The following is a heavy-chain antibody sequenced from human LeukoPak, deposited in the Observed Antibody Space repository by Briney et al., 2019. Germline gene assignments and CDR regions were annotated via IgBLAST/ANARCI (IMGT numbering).Heavy chain of an antibody. Sequence: GGSLRLSCAASGFTFSSYSMNWVRQGPGKGLEWVSSISSSSGYIYYAGSVKGRFTISRDNAKNSLYLQMNSLRAEDTAVYYCAREWEIQLWSNFDYWGQGTLVTVSS. CDR3: AREWEIQLWSNFDY. CDR1: GFTFSSYS. D-gene: IGHD5-18*01. V-gene: IGHV3-21*01. J-gene: IGHJ4*02. CDR2: ISSSSGYI.